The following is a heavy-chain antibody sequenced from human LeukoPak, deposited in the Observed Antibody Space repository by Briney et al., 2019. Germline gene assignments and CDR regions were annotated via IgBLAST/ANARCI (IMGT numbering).Heavy chain of an antibody. Sequence: GGSLGLSCAASGFTFSSYGMNWVRQAPGKGLEWVSYISSSSSTIYYATSMKGRFTISRDNAKNSLYLQMNSLRAEDTAVYYCASHMTTVTTFHYWGQGTLVTVSS. V-gene: IGHV3-48*01. CDR1: GFTFSSYG. CDR3: ASHMTTVTTFHY. J-gene: IGHJ4*02. D-gene: IGHD4-17*01. CDR2: ISSSSSTI.